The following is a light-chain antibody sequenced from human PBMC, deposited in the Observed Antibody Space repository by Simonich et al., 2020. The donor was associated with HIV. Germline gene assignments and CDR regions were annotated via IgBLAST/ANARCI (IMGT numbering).Light chain of an antibody. CDR2: WAS. Sequence: DIVMTQSPDSLAVSLGERATINCKSSQRVLYSSNNKNFLAWYQQKPGQPPKLLIYWASIRESGVPDRISGSGSGTDFTLTISSLQAEDVAVYYCQQYYSSPWTFGQGTKVEIK. CDR1: QRVLYSSNNKNF. V-gene: IGKV4-1*01. J-gene: IGKJ1*01. CDR3: QQYYSSPWT.